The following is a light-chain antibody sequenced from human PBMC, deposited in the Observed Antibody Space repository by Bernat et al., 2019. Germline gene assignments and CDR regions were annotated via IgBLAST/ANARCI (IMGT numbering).Light chain of an antibody. Sequence: EIVLTQSPRTLSLSPGDRVTLSCRASQTISTSHLVWYQQKRGQAPRLLIHGTPNRATGIPDRFSGSGSGTDFTLIITRLEPEDFAVYYCQHYGTSPPLTFGQGTRLEI. CDR3: QHYGTSPPLT. CDR1: QTISTSH. J-gene: IGKJ5*01. V-gene: IGKV3-20*01. CDR2: GTP.